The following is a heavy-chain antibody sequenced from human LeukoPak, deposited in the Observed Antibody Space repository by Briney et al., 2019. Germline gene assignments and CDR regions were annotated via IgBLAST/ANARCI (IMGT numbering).Heavy chain of an antibody. CDR2: IIPILGIA. Sequence: ASVKVSCKASGGTFSNYAISWVRQAPGQGLEWMGRIIPILGIANYAQKFQGRVTITADKSTSTAYMELSSLRSEDTAVYYCATGSSGWYQALDYWGQGTLVTVSS. J-gene: IGHJ4*02. CDR1: GGTFSNYA. CDR3: ATGSSGWYQALDY. V-gene: IGHV1-69*04. D-gene: IGHD6-19*01.